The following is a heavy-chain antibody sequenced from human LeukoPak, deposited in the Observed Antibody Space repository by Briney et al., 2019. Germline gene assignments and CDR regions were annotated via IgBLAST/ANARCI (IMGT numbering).Heavy chain of an antibody. V-gene: IGHV3-48*03. CDR1: GFTFSSYE. CDR2: ITSSGTSI. D-gene: IGHD1-26*01. J-gene: IGHJ4*02. CDR3: ASLDRGSYYSFGY. Sequence: GGSLRLSCAASGFTFSSYEMNWVRQAPGKGLEWVSYITSSGTSIHYADSVKGRFTISRDNAKNSLYLQMNSLRAEDTAVYYCASLDRGSYYSFGYWGQGTLVTVSS.